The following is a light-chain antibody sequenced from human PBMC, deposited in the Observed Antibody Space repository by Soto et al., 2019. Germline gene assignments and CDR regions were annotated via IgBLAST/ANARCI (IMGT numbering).Light chain of an antibody. J-gene: IGKJ4*01. V-gene: IGKV1-39*01. Sequence: DMQMTQSPSALSASVGDRVTITCRASQRISTYLNWYQQRPGKAPKLLIYAASTLQTGVPSRFSGSGSGTDFTLTISSVQPEDSATFYCQQTFYTPLTFGGGTKVEIK. CDR2: AAS. CDR3: QQTFYTPLT. CDR1: QRISTY.